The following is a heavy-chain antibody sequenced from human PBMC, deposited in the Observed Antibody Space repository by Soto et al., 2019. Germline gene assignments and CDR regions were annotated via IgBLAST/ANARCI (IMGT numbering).Heavy chain of an antibody. Sequence: VGSLRLSCAASGFTFSSYAMSWVRQAPGKGLEWVSAISGSGGSTYYADSVKGRFTISRDNSKNTLYLQMNSLRAEDTAVYYCAKWLRYFDWPNFDYWGQGTLVTVSS. J-gene: IGHJ4*02. D-gene: IGHD3-9*01. CDR1: GFTFSSYA. CDR2: ISGSGGST. CDR3: AKWLRYFDWPNFDY. V-gene: IGHV3-23*01.